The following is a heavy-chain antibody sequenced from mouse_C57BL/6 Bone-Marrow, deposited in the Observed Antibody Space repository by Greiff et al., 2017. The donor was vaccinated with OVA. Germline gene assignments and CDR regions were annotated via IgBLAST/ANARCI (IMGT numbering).Heavy chain of an antibody. CDR1: GFTFSDYY. V-gene: IGHV5-16*01. Sequence: EVKLMESAGGLVQPGSSMKLSCTASGFTFSDYYMAWVRQVPEKGLEWVANINYDGSSTYYLDSLKSRFIISRDNAKNILYLQMSSLKSEDTATYYCARERSLYYYGSSYFDYWGQGTTLTVSS. CDR2: INYDGSST. J-gene: IGHJ2*01. D-gene: IGHD1-1*01. CDR3: ARERSLYYYGSSYFDY.